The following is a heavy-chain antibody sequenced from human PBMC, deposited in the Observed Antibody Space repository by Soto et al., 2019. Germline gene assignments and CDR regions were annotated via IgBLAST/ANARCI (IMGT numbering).Heavy chain of an antibody. CDR1: GGSINTFY. J-gene: IGHJ4*02. D-gene: IGHD5-12*01. CDR3: AREGSYSAYNFAHGIQLWSFDF. Sequence: SETLSLTCTVSGGSINTFYWSWVRQPAGKGLEWIGRIFSSGSTSFNPSLESRVAMSVDTSKNHCSLNLSSVTAADMAVYYCAREGSYSAYNFAHGIQLWSFDFWGQGALVTV. V-gene: IGHV4-4*07. CDR2: IFSSGST.